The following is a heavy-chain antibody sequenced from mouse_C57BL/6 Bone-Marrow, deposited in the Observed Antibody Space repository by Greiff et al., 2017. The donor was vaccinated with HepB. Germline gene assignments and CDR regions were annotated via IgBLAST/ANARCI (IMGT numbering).Heavy chain of an antibody. Sequence: EVQRVESGAELVKPGASVKVSCKASGYTFTSYWMHWVKQRPGQGLEWIGRIDPANGNTKYAPKFQGKATITADTSSNTAYLQLSSLTSEDTAIYYCARRIKAWFAYWGQGTLVTVSA. D-gene: IGHD1-3*01. V-gene: IGHV14-3*01. CDR2: IDPANGNT. CDR3: ARRIKAWFAY. J-gene: IGHJ3*01. CDR1: GYTFTSYW.